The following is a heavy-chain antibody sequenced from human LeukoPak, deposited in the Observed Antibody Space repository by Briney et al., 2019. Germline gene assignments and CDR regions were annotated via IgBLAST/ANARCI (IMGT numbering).Heavy chain of an antibody. CDR2: TSTSGANT. CDR1: GFTFSSYA. Sequence: GGSPRLSCAASGFTFSSYAMGWARQGPGKGLEWVSSTSTSGANTYYADSVKGRFTISRDNSKNTLFLQMNSLRAEDTAIYYCAKRAGSYRCFDDWGQGTLVTVSS. CDR3: AKRAGSYRCFDD. J-gene: IGHJ4*02. D-gene: IGHD3-16*02. V-gene: IGHV3-23*01.